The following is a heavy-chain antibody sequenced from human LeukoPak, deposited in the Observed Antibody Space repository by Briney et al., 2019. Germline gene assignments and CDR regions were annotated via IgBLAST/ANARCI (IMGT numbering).Heavy chain of an antibody. V-gene: IGHV3-74*01. Sequence: GGSLRLSCAASGFTLSDYWMNWVRQAPGKGPVWVSHISPDGRNIAYADSVKGRFTISRDSAKNTLYLQMNSLRVGDTAVEYFXXDXXXXTPYDCXGQXTLVTVSS. CDR3: XXDXXXXTPYDC. D-gene: IGHD2-15*01. CDR1: GFTLSDYW. CDR2: ISPDGRNI. J-gene: IGHJ4*02.